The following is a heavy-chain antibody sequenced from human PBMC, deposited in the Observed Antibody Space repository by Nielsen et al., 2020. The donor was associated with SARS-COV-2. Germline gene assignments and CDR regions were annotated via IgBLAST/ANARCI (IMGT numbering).Heavy chain of an antibody. D-gene: IGHD5-24*01. CDR3: VRGGDGYSSSFYYFPMDV. J-gene: IGHJ6*04. CDR1: GGPFSGFH. CDR2: INHSGYI. V-gene: IGHV4-34*01. Sequence: SETLSLTCDVSGGPFSGFHWSWVRQVPGKGLEWLAEINHSGYINYNPSLESRVTISVDTSQEQFSLKLYSVTAADTAVYYCVRGGDGYSSSFYYFPMDVWGEGTTVTVSS.